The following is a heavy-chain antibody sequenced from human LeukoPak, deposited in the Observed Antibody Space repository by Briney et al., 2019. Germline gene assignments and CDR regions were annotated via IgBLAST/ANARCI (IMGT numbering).Heavy chain of an antibody. CDR2: INPNSGGT. CDR3: ARESLLGMVAMGQSSYYGMDV. V-gene: IGHV1-2*02. Sequence: ASVKVSCKATGYTLTRYYMHWVRQAPGQGLEWMGWINPNSGGTNYAQKFQGRVAMTRDTSISTAYMELSRLRSDDTAVYYCARESLLGMVAMGQSSYYGMDVWGQGTTVTVSS. J-gene: IGHJ6*02. D-gene: IGHD5-12*01. CDR1: GYTLTRYY.